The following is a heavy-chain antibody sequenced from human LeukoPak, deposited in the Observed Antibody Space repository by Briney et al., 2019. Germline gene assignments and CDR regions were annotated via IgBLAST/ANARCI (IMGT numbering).Heavy chain of an antibody. V-gene: IGHV1-2*02. CDR2: INPNSGGT. Sequence: GASVKVSCKTSGYTFTGYYMHWVRQAPGQGLEWMGWINPNSGGTNYAQKFQGRLTMTRDTSISTAYMELSRLRSDDTAVYYCARAYSYGYGPLDYWGQGTLVTVSS. J-gene: IGHJ4*02. D-gene: IGHD5-18*01. CDR1: GYTFTGYY. CDR3: ARAYSYGYGPLDY.